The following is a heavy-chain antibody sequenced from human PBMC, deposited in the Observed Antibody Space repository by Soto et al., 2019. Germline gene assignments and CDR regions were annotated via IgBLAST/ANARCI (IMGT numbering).Heavy chain of an antibody. CDR1: GFTFDSYA. CDR3: ARPLTTWTNTNFAY. Sequence: QVQLVESGGGVVQPGRSLRLSCAASGFTFDSYAVHWVRQAPGKGLEWVAIVSYDESHKYYADSVKGRFTISRDNSKNTLYLQMSSLRAEDTAVYYCARPLTTWTNTNFAYWGQGTLVTVSS. J-gene: IGHJ4*02. D-gene: IGHD4-17*01. V-gene: IGHV3-30*04. CDR2: VSYDESHK.